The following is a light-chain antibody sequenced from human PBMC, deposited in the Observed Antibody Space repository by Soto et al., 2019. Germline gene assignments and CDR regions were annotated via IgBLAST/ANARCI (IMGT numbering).Light chain of an antibody. CDR1: QSVSSY. V-gene: IGKV3-11*01. Sequence: EIVLTQSPATLSFSPGERSTLSCRSRQSVSSYLAWYQQKPGQAPSPLIYDASNRATGIPARFSGSGSGTDFTLTITSLEPEDFAFYYCHQRQRWPRTFGQGTKVDIK. J-gene: IGKJ1*01. CDR2: DAS. CDR3: HQRQRWPRT.